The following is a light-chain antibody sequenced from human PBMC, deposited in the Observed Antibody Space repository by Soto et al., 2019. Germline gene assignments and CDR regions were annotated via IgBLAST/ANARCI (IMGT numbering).Light chain of an antibody. V-gene: IGKV1-33*01. CDR2: DAS. J-gene: IGKJ3*01. CDR3: QQYDNLPLT. Sequence: DLQMTQSPSSLSASVGDRVAITCQASQDISNYLNWYQHKPGKAPKLLIYDASNLETGVPSRFSGSGSGTDFTFTISSLQPEDIATYYCQQYDNLPLTFGPGTKVDIK. CDR1: QDISNY.